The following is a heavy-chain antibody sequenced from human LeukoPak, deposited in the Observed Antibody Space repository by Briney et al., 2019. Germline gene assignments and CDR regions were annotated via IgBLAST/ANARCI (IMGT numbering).Heavy chain of an antibody. V-gene: IGHV4-30-4*01. CDR1: GGSISSGDYY. CDR3: ASYGSGSYYNDHY. D-gene: IGHD3-10*01. Sequence: SQTLSLTCTVSGGSISSGDYYWSWIRQPPGKGLEWIGCIYYSGSTYYNPSLKSRVTISVDTSKNQFSLKLSSVTAADTAVYYCASYGSGSYYNDHYWGQGTLVTVSS. J-gene: IGHJ4*02. CDR2: IYYSGST.